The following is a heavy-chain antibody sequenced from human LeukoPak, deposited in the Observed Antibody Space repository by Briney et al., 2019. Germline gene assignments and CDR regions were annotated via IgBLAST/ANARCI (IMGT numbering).Heavy chain of an antibody. Sequence: ASVKVSCKASGYTFTGYYMHWVRQAPGQGLEWMGWINPNSGGTNYAQKFQGRVTMTRDTSISTAYMELSRLRSDDTAVYYCARDASLSRRNWFDPWGQGTLVTVSS. CDR1: GYTFTGYY. V-gene: IGHV1-2*02. CDR2: INPNSGGT. J-gene: IGHJ5*02. D-gene: IGHD3-16*01. CDR3: ARDASLSRRNWFDP.